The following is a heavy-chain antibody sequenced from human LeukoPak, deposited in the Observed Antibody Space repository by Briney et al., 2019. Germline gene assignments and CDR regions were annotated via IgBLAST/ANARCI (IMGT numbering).Heavy chain of an antibody. CDR1: GYTFTSYG. D-gene: IGHD4-17*01. CDR2: ISAYNGNT. J-gene: IGHJ5*02. V-gene: IGHV1-18*01. CDR3: ARRGPMGYGDYRFDP. Sequence: ASVKVSCKASGYTFTSYGISWVRQAPGQGLEWMGWISAYNGNTNYAQKLQGRVTMTTDTSTSTAYMELRSLRSDDTAVYYCARRGPMGYGDYRFDPWGQGTLVTVSS.